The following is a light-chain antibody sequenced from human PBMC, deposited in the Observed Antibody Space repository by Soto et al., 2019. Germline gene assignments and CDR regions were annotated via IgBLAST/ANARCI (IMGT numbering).Light chain of an antibody. V-gene: IGLV6-57*04. Sequence: NFMLPHPHSVSESQGKTVTISCTRSSGSIASNYVQWYQQRPGSAPTTVIYEDNQRPSGVPDRFSGSIDSSSNSASLTISGLKTEDEADYYCQSYDSSNHVVFGGGTKLTVL. CDR1: SGSIASNY. CDR2: EDN. J-gene: IGLJ2*01. CDR3: QSYDSSNHVV.